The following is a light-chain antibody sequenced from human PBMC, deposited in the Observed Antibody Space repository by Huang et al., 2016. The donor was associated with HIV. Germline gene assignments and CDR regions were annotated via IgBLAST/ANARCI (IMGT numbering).Light chain of an antibody. Sequence: DIQLTQSPSSLSASVGDRVTITCRASQSISRDLNWYKQKPGKAPNVVIYAAYEVQSGFPSRFSGSGSGTDFTLTISSLQPEDFATYYCQQSYSTSRTFGQGTKVEIK. CDR2: AAY. V-gene: IGKV1-39*01. CDR3: QQSYSTSRT. CDR1: QSISRD. J-gene: IGKJ1*01.